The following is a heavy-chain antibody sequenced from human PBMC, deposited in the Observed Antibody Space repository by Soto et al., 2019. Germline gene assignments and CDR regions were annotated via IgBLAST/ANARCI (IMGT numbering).Heavy chain of an antibody. CDR2: INHSGST. CDR1: GGSFSGYY. V-gene: IGHV4-34*01. Sequence: SETLSLTCAVYGGSFSGYYWSWIRQPPGKGLEWIGEINHSGSTNYNPSLKSRVTISVDTSKNQFSLKLSSVTAADTAVYYCARGARAVEQLVLGQHTRLDYWGQGTLVTVSS. CDR3: ARGARAVEQLVLGQHTRLDY. J-gene: IGHJ4*02. D-gene: IGHD6-13*01.